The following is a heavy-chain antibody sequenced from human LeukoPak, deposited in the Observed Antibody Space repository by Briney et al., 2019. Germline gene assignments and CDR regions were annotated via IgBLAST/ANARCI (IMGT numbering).Heavy chain of an antibody. CDR3: ARGGYGQWLPQDY. D-gene: IGHD6-19*01. CDR1: GGSISSGGYY. V-gene: IGHV4-30-2*01. Sequence: SETLSLTCTVSGGSISSGGYYWSWIRQPPGKGLEWIGYIYHSGSTYYNPSLKSRVTISVDRSKNQFSLKLSSVTAADTAVYYCARGGYGQWLPQDYWGQGTLVTVSS. J-gene: IGHJ4*02. CDR2: IYHSGST.